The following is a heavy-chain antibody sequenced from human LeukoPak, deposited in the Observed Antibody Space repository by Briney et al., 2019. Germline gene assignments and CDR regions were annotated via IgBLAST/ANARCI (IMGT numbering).Heavy chain of an antibody. CDR2: INPNNGDS. V-gene: IGHV1-8*03. J-gene: IGHJ4*02. CDR3: ARTTSFTASGYDY. CDR1: GYTFTNYH. Sequence: ASVKVSCKASGYTFTNYHINWVRQATGQGLEWMGWINPNNGDSGFAQKFRGRVTITRDTAMTTAYMELSSLTSEDTAIYFCARTTSFTASGYDYWGQGTLVTVSS. D-gene: IGHD6-25*01.